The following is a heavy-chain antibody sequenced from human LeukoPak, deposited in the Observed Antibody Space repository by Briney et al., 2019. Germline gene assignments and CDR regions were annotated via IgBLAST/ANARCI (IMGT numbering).Heavy chain of an antibody. CDR1: GFTFSSYS. V-gene: IGHV3-21*01. CDR2: ISSSSSYI. D-gene: IGHD6-19*01. Sequence: GGSLRLSCAASGFTFSSYSMNWVRQAPGKGLEWVSSISSSSSYIYYADSVKGRFTISRDNAKNPLYLQMNSLRAEDTAVYYCARQLNSLAVGDYWGQGTLVTVSS. CDR3: ARQLNSLAVGDY. J-gene: IGHJ4*02.